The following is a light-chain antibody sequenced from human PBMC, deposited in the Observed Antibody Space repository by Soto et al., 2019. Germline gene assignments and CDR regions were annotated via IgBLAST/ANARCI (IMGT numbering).Light chain of an antibody. Sequence: QSAMTKPRSLSGSPGQSVTISCTGTSSDVGGYNYVSWYQQHPGKAPKLRMYDVSKRPSGVPDRLSGSKSGNTASLTIAGLQAEDEADYGLYSYGGSYTLVFASGTTLALL. CDR3: YSYGGSYTLV. CDR2: DVS. CDR1: SSDVGGYNY. V-gene: IGLV2-11*01. J-gene: IGLJ2*01.